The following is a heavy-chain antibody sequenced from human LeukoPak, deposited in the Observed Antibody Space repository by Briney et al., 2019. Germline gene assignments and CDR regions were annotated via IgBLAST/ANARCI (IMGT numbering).Heavy chain of an antibody. D-gene: IGHD6-13*01. CDR2: IFHSGST. V-gene: IGHV4-38-2*02. CDR1: GYSISSGYF. J-gene: IGHJ4*02. CDR3: ARLIRAAAGTGGIYYFDY. Sequence: AETLSLTCTVSGYSISSGYFWGWIRQPPGKGLEWIGSIFHSGSTYYKPSLKSRVTISVDTSKNHFSLKLSSVTAADTAVYYCARLIRAAAGTGGIYYFDYWGQGTLVTVSS.